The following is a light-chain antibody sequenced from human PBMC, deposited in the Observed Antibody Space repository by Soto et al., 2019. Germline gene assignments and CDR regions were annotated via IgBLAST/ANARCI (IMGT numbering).Light chain of an antibody. Sequence: QSALTQAASVSGSPGQSITISCTGTSSDVGGYKYVSWYQQHPGKAPKVMIYDVSNRPSGVSNRFSGSKSGNTAYLTISGLQAEDEADYYCSSYTSSSTLVFGGGTKLTVL. J-gene: IGLJ2*01. CDR2: DVS. CDR1: SSDVGGYKY. V-gene: IGLV2-14*01. CDR3: SSYTSSSTLV.